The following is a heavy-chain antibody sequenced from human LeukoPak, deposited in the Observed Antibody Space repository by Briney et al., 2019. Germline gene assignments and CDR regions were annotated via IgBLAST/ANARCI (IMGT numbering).Heavy chain of an antibody. CDR2: INHSGST. CDR3: ARGSSLDY. CDR1: GGSFSGYY. J-gene: IGHJ4*02. V-gene: IGHV4-34*01. Sequence: PSETLSLTCAVYGGSFSGYYWSWIRQPPGKGLEWIGEINHSGSTNYNPSLKSRVTISVDTSKNQFSLKLSSVTAADTAVYYCARGSSLDYWGQGTLVTVFS.